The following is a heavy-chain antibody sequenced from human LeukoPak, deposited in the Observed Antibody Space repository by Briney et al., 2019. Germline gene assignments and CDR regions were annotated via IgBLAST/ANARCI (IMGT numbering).Heavy chain of an antibody. Sequence: SGTLSLTCTVSGGSISSYYWSWIRQPPGKGLEWIWYIYTSGGTNYNPSLKSRVTISVDTSKNQFSLKLSSVTAANTAVYYFAGHPRKYYYDSSGYSHKGGAFDIWGQGTMVTVTS. D-gene: IGHD3-22*01. J-gene: IGHJ3*02. V-gene: IGHV4-4*09. CDR2: IYTSGGT. CDR3: AGHPRKYYYDSSGYSHKGGAFDI. CDR1: GGSISSYY.